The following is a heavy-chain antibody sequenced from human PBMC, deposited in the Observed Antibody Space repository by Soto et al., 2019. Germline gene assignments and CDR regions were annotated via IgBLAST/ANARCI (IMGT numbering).Heavy chain of an antibody. CDR2: ISAYNGNT. D-gene: IGHD2-2*01. V-gene: IGHV1-18*01. J-gene: IGHJ6*02. CDR1: GYTFTSYG. Sequence: QVQLVQSGAEVKKPGASVKVSCKASGYTFTSYGISWVRQAPGQGLEWMGWISAYNGNTNYAQKLQGRVTMTTDTSTSTGYMELRSLRSDDTAVYYCTREGIVVVPGDYYYYGMDVWGQGTTVTVSS. CDR3: TREGIVVVPGDYYYYGMDV.